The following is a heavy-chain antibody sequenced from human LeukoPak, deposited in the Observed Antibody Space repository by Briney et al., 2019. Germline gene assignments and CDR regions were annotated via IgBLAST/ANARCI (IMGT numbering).Heavy chain of an antibody. CDR3: ARRPPGIAALGTGAKFDF. V-gene: IGHV5-51*01. Sequence: GESLKISCKGFGYSFTTYWIGWVRQMPGKGLECMGIIYPGDSDTRYSPSFQGQVTISADKSISTAYLQWSSLKASDTAIYYCARRPPGIAALGTGAKFDFWGQGTLVTVSS. CDR1: GYSFTTYW. CDR2: IYPGDSDT. J-gene: IGHJ4*02. D-gene: IGHD6-13*01.